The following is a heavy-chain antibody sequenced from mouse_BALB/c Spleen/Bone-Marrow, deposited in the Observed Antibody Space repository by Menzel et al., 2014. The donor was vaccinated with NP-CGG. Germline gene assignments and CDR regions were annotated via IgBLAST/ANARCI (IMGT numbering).Heavy chain of an antibody. CDR1: GFSLTGYG. CDR3: ARGGDYGDYYGKDY. CDR2: IWGDGST. V-gene: IGHV2-6-7*01. D-gene: IGHD2-4*01. Sequence: QVQLQQSGPGLVSPSQTLSITCTASGFSLTGYGVNWVRQPPGKSLEWLGMIWGDGSTDSISALKSRLSISKENSKSQVFLKMNSLQTDDTARYYCARGGDYGDYYGKDYWGQGTSVTVSS. J-gene: IGHJ4*01.